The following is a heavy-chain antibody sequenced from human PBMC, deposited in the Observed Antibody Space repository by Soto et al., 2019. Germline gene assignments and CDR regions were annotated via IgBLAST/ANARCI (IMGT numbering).Heavy chain of an antibody. J-gene: IGHJ4*02. CDR2: IEVGSGKT. D-gene: IGHD3-16*01. CDR1: GFTFTSSA. Sequence: QMQLVQSGPEVKKPGTSVKVSCKASGFTFTSSAMQWVRQARGQRLERIGWIEVGSGKTNYAQKFQERVTITRDMSTSTAYMELSSLRSEDTAVYYCAADPWGRDSRDYWGQGTLVTVSS. CDR3: AADPWGRDSRDY. V-gene: IGHV1-58*02.